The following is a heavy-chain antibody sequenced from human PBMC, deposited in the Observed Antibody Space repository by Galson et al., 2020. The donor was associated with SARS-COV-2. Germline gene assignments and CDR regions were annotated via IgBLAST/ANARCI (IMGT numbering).Heavy chain of an antibody. CDR1: GYTFTNYG. V-gene: IGHV1-18*01. CDR3: ARTDSDVFTGYCGFDY. CDR2: ISGYKGNT. Sequence: ASVKVSCKASGYTFTNYGISWVRQAPGQGLEWLGWISGYKGNTNYAQRLQGRFTMTTDTSTNTAYMELRSLRSNDTAVYYCARTDSDVFTGYCGFDYWGQGTLVAVSS. D-gene: IGHD3-9*01. J-gene: IGHJ4*02.